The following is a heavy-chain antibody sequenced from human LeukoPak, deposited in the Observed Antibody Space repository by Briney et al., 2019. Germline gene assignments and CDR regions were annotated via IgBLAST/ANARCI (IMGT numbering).Heavy chain of an antibody. CDR2: IYYSGST. D-gene: IGHD2-15*01. V-gene: IGHV4-39*01. J-gene: IGHJ4*02. CDR1: GGSISSSSYY. Sequence: SETLSLTCTVSGGSISSSSYYWGWIRQPPGKGLEWIGSIYYSGSTYYNPSLKSRVTISVDTSKNQFSLKLSSVTAADTAVYCCASTSGWQHPYFDYWGQGTLVTVSS. CDR3: ASTSGWQHPYFDY.